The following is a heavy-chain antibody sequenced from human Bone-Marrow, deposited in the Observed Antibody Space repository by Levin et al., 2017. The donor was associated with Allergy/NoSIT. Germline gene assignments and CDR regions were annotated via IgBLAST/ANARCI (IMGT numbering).Heavy chain of an antibody. V-gene: IGHV3-21*06. D-gene: IGHD1-7*01. CDR2: MVMTTSDT. J-gene: IGHJ6*02. CDR3: ARLRRTRTTYSPKPWQWGVVGLTDRDVPAVYSYSGVDV. CDR1: GFTFSSNT. Sequence: GESLKISCAASGFTFSSNTMTWVRKPPGKGLEWVSSMVMTTSDTFYAGSVSGRFTISRDNAKNSLFLQMNSLRAEDTAVYYCARLRRTRTTYSPKPWQWGVVGLTDRDVPAVYSYSGVDVWGQGTAVVVSS.